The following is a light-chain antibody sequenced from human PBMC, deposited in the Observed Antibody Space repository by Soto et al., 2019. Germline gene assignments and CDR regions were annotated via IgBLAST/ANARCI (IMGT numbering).Light chain of an antibody. J-gene: IGKJ5*01. V-gene: IGKV3-11*01. Sequence: EIVLTQSQATLSLSPGERATLSCRASQSVSSYLAWYQQKPGQAPRLLIYDASNRATGIPARFSGSGSGTDFTFTISSLEPEDFAVYYCQQRSNWPPRITFGQGTRLEIK. CDR1: QSVSSY. CDR3: QQRSNWPPRIT. CDR2: DAS.